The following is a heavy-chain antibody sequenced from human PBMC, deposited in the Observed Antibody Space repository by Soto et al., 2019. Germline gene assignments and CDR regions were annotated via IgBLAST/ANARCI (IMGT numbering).Heavy chain of an antibody. CDR1: GGSISSYY. CDR2: INHSGST. V-gene: IGHV4-34*01. Sequence: SETLSLTCTVSGGSISSYYWSWIRQPPGKGLEWIGEINHSGSTNYNPSLKSRVTISVDTSKNQFSLKLSSVTAADTAVYYCARTNSGLEITMVRGFDYWGQGTLVTVSS. D-gene: IGHD3-10*01. CDR3: ARTNSGLEITMVRGFDY. J-gene: IGHJ4*02.